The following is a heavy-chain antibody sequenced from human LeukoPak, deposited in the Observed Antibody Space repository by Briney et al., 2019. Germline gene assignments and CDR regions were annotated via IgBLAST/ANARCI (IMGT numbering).Heavy chain of an antibody. Sequence: GGSLRLSCAASGFTFDSYTMVWVRQAPGSGLEWVSAITGSGGDSYHADSVKGRFTVSRDNSKNTLFLQINSRRVEDTALYYCARGVSGWPYYLDFWGQGTLVTVSS. D-gene: IGHD6-25*01. CDR1: GFTFDSYT. J-gene: IGHJ4*02. CDR3: ARGVSGWPYYLDF. V-gene: IGHV3-23*01. CDR2: ITGSGGDS.